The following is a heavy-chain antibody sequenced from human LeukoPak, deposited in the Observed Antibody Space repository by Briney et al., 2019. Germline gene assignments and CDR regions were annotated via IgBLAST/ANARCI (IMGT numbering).Heavy chain of an antibody. V-gene: IGHV4-4*02. Sequence: SATLSLTCAVSGGSISSPNWWTWVRQPPGKGLEWIGYIYYSGSTNYNPSLKSRVTISVDTSMNQFSLRLSSVTAADTAVYYCARQAGAIRFDYWGQGTLVTVSS. CDR3: ARQAGAIRFDY. J-gene: IGHJ4*02. D-gene: IGHD3-10*01. CDR1: GGSISSPNW. CDR2: IYYSGST.